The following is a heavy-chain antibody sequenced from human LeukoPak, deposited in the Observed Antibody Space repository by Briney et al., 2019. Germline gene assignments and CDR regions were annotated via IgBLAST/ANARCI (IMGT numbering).Heavy chain of an antibody. CDR3: ARSYYDFWSGRHYYDSSGYWSY. CDR2: IYYSGST. J-gene: IGHJ4*02. CDR1: GGSISSGGYS. V-gene: IGHV4-30-4*07. D-gene: IGHD3-22*01. Sequence: PSETLSLTCAVSGGSISSGGYSWSWIRQPPGKGLEWIGYIYYSGSTYYNPSLKSRVTISVDTSKNQFSLKLSSVTAADTAVYYCARSYYDFWSGRHYYDSSGYWSYWGQGTLVTVSS.